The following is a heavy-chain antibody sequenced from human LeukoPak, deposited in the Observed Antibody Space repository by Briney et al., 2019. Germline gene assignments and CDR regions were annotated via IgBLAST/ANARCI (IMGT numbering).Heavy chain of an antibody. V-gene: IGHV1-18*01. Sequence: GASLKVSCKASGYTFTRYVISWVRQAPGQGREWMGWISAYNGNTNYAQKLQGRVTMTTDTSTSTAYMELRSLRSDDTAVYYCARKKVGAPWYFDYWGQGTLVTVSS. CDR1: GYTFTRYV. CDR3: ARKKVGAPWYFDY. CDR2: ISAYNGNT. D-gene: IGHD1-26*01. J-gene: IGHJ4*02.